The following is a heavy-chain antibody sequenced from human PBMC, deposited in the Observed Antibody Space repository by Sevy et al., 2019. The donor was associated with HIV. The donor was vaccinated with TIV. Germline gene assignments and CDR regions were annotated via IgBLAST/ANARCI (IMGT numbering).Heavy chain of an antibody. CDR3: AKDYCIGNDCFLGWFDP. CDR1: GFTLSSVG. Sequence: GGSLRLSCAASGFTLSSVGIHWVRLTPGTGLEWLAFIGHDGNKYFYGASVKGRITTSRDNSKNTVSLQMNSLRVEDTAIYYCAKDYCIGNDCFLGWFDPLGQGTVVTVSS. CDR2: IGHDGNKY. V-gene: IGHV3-30*02. D-gene: IGHD2-15*01. J-gene: IGHJ5*02.